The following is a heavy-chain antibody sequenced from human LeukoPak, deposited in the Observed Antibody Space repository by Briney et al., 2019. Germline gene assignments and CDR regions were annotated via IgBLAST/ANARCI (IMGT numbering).Heavy chain of an antibody. J-gene: IGHJ4*02. Sequence: GGSLRLSCAASGFTFSSYAMSWVRQAPGKGLEWVSAISGSGGSAYYADSVKGRFTISRDNAKNTLYLQMNSLRAEDTAVYYCARERGWLRFVLDYWGQGTLVTVSS. D-gene: IGHD5-12*01. V-gene: IGHV3-23*01. CDR1: GFTFSSYA. CDR2: ISGSGGSA. CDR3: ARERGWLRFVLDY.